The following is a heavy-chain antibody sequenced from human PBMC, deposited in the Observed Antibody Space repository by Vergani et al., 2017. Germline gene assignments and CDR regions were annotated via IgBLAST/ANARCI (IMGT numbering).Heavy chain of an antibody. CDR2: IDPSDSYT. J-gene: IGHJ6*02. V-gene: IGHV5-10-1*01. CDR3: ARQVAVAGKWWGPYYYYGMDV. CDR1: GYSFTSYW. Sequence: EVQLVQSGAEVKKPGESLRISCKGSGYSFTSYWISWVRQMPGKGLEWMGRIDPSDSYTNYRPSFQGHVTVSADKSFSTAYLKWSSLKASDTAMYYCARQVAVAGKWWGPYYYYGMDVWGQGTTVTVSS. D-gene: IGHD6-19*01.